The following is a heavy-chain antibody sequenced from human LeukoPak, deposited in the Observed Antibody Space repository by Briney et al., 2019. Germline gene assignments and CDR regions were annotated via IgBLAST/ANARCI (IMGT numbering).Heavy chain of an antibody. D-gene: IGHD1-26*01. CDR2: IWYGGSNK. Sequence: GGSLRLSCAASGFTFSSYGMHWVRQAPGKGLEWVAVIWYGGSNKYYADSVKGRFTISRDNSKNTLYLQMNSLRAEDTAVYYCAKVLVGATTRMVTYWYFDLWGRGTLVTVSS. V-gene: IGHV3-30*02. CDR3: AKVLVGATTRMVTYWYFDL. CDR1: GFTFSSYG. J-gene: IGHJ2*01.